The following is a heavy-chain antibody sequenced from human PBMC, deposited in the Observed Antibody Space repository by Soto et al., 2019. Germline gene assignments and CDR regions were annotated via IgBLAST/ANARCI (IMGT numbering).Heavy chain of an antibody. J-gene: IGHJ4*02. CDR1: GFTFDDYA. V-gene: IGHV3-9*01. Sequence: PGGSLRLSCAASGFTFDDYAMHWVRQAPGKGLEWVSGISWNSGSIGYADSVKGRFTISRDNAKNSLYLQMNSLRAEDTALYYCAKDWGYCSGGSCYYFDYWGQGTLVTVSS. CDR2: ISWNSGSI. CDR3: AKDWGYCSGGSCYYFDY. D-gene: IGHD2-15*01.